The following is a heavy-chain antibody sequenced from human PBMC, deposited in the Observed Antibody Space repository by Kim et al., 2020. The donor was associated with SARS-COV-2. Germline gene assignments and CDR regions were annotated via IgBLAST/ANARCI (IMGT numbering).Heavy chain of an antibody. CDR2: IYYSGST. D-gene: IGHD3-10*01. CDR3: AGQGFYYGSGTYFDY. J-gene: IGHJ4*02. V-gene: IGHV4-59*08. Sequence: SETLSLTCTVSGGSISSYYWSWIRQPPGKGLEWIGYIYYSGSTNYNPSLKSRVTISVDTSKNQFSLKLSSVTAADTAVYYCAGQGFYYGSGTYFDYWGQGALVTVSS. CDR1: GGSISSYY.